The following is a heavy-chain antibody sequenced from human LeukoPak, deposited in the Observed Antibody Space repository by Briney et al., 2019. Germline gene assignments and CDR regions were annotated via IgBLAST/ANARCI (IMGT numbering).Heavy chain of an antibody. Sequence: GRSLRLSCAASGFTFSTYGMNWVRQAPGKGLDWVAAISYDGSNEFYADSVKGRFTISRDNSKNTLYLQMNGLRAEDPAVYYCAKGQGLYAPLRNYGMDVWGQGTTVTVSS. J-gene: IGHJ6*02. CDR3: AKGQGLYAPLRNYGMDV. CDR1: GFTFSTYG. CDR2: ISYDGSNE. V-gene: IGHV3-30*18. D-gene: IGHD2-2*01.